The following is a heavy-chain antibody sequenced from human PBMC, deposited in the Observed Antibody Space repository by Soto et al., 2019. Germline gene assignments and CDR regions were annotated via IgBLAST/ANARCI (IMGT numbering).Heavy chain of an antibody. CDR2: IKQDGSEK. CDR1: GFTFSIYW. CDR3: ARAKYSTSSTNSDY. D-gene: IGHD6-6*01. J-gene: IGHJ4*02. Sequence: GGSLRLSCAASGFTFSIYWMTWVRQAPGKGLEWVANIKQDGSEKYYVDSVKGRFTISRDNAKNSLYLQTNSLRAEDTAVYYCARAKYSTSSTNSDYWGQGTLVTVSS. V-gene: IGHV3-7*03.